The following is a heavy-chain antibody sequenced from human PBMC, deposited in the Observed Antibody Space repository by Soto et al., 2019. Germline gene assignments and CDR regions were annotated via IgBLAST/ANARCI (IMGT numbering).Heavy chain of an antibody. CDR2: IIPIFGTA. V-gene: IGHV1-69*01. D-gene: IGHD2-15*01. Sequence: QVQLVQSGAEVKKPGSSVKVSCKASGGTFSSYAISWVRQAPGQGLEWMGGIIPIFGTANYAQKFQGRVTITADESTSTAGMALSSLRSEDTAVDYCARDRRDIVVVVDAWAFDIGGQGTMVTVAS. J-gene: IGHJ3*02. CDR1: GGTFSSYA. CDR3: ARDRRDIVVVVDAWAFDI.